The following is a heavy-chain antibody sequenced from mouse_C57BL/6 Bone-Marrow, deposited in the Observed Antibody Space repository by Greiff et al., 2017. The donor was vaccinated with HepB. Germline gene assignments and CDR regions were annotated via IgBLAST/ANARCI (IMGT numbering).Heavy chain of an antibody. CDR2: IYPSDSET. Sequence: QVQLQQPGAELVRPGSSVKLSCKASGYTFTSYWMDWVKQRPGQGLEWIGNIYPSDSETHYNQKFKDQATLPVDTSSSTAYMQRSSLTSEASAVYYWAIRNFYDGYPYAMDYWVQGTSVTVSS. D-gene: IGHD2-3*01. CDR1: GYTFTSYW. V-gene: IGHV1-61*01. CDR3: AIRNFYDGYPYAMDY. J-gene: IGHJ4*01.